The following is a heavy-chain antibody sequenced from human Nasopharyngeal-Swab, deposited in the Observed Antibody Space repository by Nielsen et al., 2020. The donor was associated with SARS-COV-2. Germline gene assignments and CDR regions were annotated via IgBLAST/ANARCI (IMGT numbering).Heavy chain of an antibody. CDR3: ARDAITKAYYYYMDV. D-gene: IGHD3-16*01. J-gene: IGHJ6*03. Sequence: SETLSLTCTVSGGSISTYYWSWIRQPPGKGLEWIGYSYYSGSTNYNPSLKSRVTISVDTSKNQFSLKLSSVTAADTAVYYCARDAITKAYYYYMDVWGKGTTVTVSS. CDR1: GGSISTYY. V-gene: IGHV4-59*01. CDR2: SYYSGST.